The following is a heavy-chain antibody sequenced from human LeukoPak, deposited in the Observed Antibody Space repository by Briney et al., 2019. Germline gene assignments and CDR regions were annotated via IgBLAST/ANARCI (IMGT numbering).Heavy chain of an antibody. V-gene: IGHV3-30*02. D-gene: IGHD3-16*01. CDR1: EFTFSSYG. CDR3: AKGGGGRLMYYYYMDV. Sequence: GGSLRLSCAASEFTFSSYGMHWVRQAPGKGLQWVAFIRFDGSTKYYTNSVKGRFTISRDNSKSTLYLQMNSLRAEDMALYYCAKGGGGRLMYYYYMDVWGKGTTVTVSS. CDR2: IRFDGSTK. J-gene: IGHJ6*03.